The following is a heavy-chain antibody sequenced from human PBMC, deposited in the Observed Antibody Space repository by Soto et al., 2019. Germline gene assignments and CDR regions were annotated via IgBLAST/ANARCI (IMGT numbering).Heavy chain of an antibody. Sequence: PGGSLRLSCVASGFTFSDYAMTWVRQAPGKGLEWVATISATGGNIEYTDSLKGRFTISRDNYKNTLYLQLNGLTSDDTAVHYCAKVAGGLGYFDLWGRGTLV. CDR1: GFTFSDYA. J-gene: IGHJ2*01. CDR3: AKVAGGLGYFDL. D-gene: IGHD3-16*01. CDR2: ISATGGNI. V-gene: IGHV3-23*01.